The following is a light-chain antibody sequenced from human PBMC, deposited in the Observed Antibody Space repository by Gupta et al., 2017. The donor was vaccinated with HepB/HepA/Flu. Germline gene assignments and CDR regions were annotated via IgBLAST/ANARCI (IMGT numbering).Light chain of an antibody. Sequence: EIVLTQSPGTLSLSPGERATLSCTASQSVSSSYLAWYKQKPGQAPRLLIYGASSRATGIPDRFSGSGSGTDFTLTISRREPEDFAVYYCQQYGSSPQRTFGQGTKVEIK. CDR2: GAS. V-gene: IGKV3-20*01. CDR3: QQYGSSPQRT. J-gene: IGKJ1*01. CDR1: QSVSSSY.